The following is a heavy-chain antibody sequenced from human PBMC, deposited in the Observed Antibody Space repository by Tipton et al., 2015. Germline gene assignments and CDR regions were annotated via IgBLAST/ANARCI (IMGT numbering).Heavy chain of an antibody. D-gene: IGHD3-9*01. J-gene: IGHJ4*02. CDR3: ARDKNNYDVLNY. V-gene: IGHV1-18*01. CDR2: ISAYNGNT. CDR1: GYTFTSYG. Sequence: QVQLVQSGAEVKKPGASVKVSCKASGYTFTSYGISWVRQAPGQGLEWMGWISAYNGNTNYAQKLQGRVTMTTDTSTSTAYMELTDLSSEDTAIYYCARDKNNYDVLNYWGQGTLVTVSS.